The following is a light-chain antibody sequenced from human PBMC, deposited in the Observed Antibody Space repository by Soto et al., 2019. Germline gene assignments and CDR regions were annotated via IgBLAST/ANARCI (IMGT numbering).Light chain of an antibody. CDR3: QQRNSYPRT. V-gene: IGKV1-5*03. CDR2: KAS. Sequence: DIQMTQSPSTLSGSVGDRVTITCRASQTISSWLAWYQQKPGKAPKLLIYKASTLQSGVPSSFSGSGSETEFTLTITSLQPEDSATYYCQQRNSYPRTFGQGTKVEIK. J-gene: IGKJ2*01. CDR1: QTISSW.